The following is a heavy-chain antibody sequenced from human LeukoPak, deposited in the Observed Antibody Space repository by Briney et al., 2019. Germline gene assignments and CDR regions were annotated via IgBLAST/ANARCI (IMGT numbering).Heavy chain of an antibody. J-gene: IGHJ4*02. CDR3: AKAGSGWYAPY. CDR2: VRYDGNDK. V-gene: IGHV3-30*02. CDR1: GFTFSSYG. Sequence: GGSLRLSCAASGFTFSSYGMHWVRQAPGKGLEWVAFVRYDGNDKYYADSVKGRFTISRDNSKNTVYLQMNSLRAEDTAVYYCAKAGSGWYAPYWGQGTLVTVSS. D-gene: IGHD6-19*01.